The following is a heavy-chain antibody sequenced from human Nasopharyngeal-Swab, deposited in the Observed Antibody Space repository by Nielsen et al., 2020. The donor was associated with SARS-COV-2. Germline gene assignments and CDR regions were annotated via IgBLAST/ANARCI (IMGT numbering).Heavy chain of an antibody. Sequence: GGSLRLSCATSGFSFSSYSMTWVRQAPGKGLEWVANIKQDGSELYYVDSVKGRFTISRDNAKNSLYLEMNSLRADDTAVYYCARGADAEAYCGGDCFSEYFFDSWGQGTLVTVSS. CDR3: ARGADAEAYCGGDCFSEYFFDS. J-gene: IGHJ4*02. V-gene: IGHV3-7*04. CDR1: GFSFSSYS. CDR2: IKQDGSEL. D-gene: IGHD2-21*02.